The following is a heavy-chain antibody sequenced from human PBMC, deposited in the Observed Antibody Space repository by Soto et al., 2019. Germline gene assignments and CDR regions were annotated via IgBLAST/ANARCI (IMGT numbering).Heavy chain of an antibody. CDR3: ARNIRDIGAFDI. CDR1: GGSISSGGYY. D-gene: IGHD2-15*01. Sequence: QVQLQESGPGLVKPSQTLSLTCTVSGGSISSGGYYWSWIRQHPGKGLEWIGYIYYSGSTYYNPSLKGRVTISVDTSKNQFSLKLSSVTAADTAVYYCARNIRDIGAFDIWGQGTMVTVSS. CDR2: IYYSGST. J-gene: IGHJ3*02. V-gene: IGHV4-31*03.